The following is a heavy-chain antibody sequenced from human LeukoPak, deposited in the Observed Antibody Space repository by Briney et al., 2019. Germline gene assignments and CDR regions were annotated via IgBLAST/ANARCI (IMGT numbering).Heavy chain of an antibody. D-gene: IGHD2-15*01. V-gene: IGHV3-48*04. J-gene: IGHJ3*02. Sequence: GGSLTLSCAASGTTFSNYGMHWVRQAPGKGLEWVSSISSTSSSIYYADSVKGRFTISRDNAKNSLYLQMNSLRAEDTAVYYCARDYRTCSGGRFYGTGAFDIWGQGTMVTVSS. CDR3: ARDYRTCSGGRFYGTGAFDI. CDR2: ISSTSSSI. CDR1: GTTFSNYG.